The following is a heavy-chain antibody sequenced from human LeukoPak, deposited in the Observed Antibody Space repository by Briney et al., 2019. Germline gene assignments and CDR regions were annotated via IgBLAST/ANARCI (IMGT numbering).Heavy chain of an antibody. CDR3: ARAWNGCSDS. V-gene: IGHV1-18*04. J-gene: IGHJ4*02. D-gene: IGHD4/OR15-4a*01. CDR2: ISAYNGNT. Sequence: ASVKVSCKASGYTFTGYYMHWVRQAPGQGLECMGWISAYNGNTNYAQNLQGRVTMTTDTSTSTAYMELRSLRSDDTAMYYCARAWNGCSDSWGQGTLVTVSS. CDR1: GYTFTGYY.